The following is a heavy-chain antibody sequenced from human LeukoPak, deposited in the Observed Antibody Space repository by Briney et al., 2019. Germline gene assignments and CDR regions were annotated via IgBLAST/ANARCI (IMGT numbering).Heavy chain of an antibody. CDR2: IIPIFGMA. CDR3: ARGGAVAPSYYYYGMDV. D-gene: IGHD6-19*01. J-gene: IGHJ6*02. CDR1: GGTFSSYA. V-gene: IGHV1-69*17. Sequence: SVKVSCKASGGTFSSYAISWVRQAPGQGLEWMGGIIPIFGMANYAQKFQGRVTITADKSPSTAYMELSSLRSEDTAVYYCARGGAVAPSYYYYGMDVWGQGTTVTVSS.